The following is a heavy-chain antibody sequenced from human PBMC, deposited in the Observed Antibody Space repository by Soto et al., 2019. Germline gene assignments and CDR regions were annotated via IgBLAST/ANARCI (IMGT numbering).Heavy chain of an antibody. Sequence: EVQLLEFGGGLVQPGGSLRLSCAASGFIFSNFGMSWVRQAPGKGLEWVSGVSGSDGTTYYADSVKGRFTVSRDNSKNSLYLQMDSMRADDTAVYYCARPLEYYELWSGSYSSDYYYGLEVWGQGTTVTFSS. CDR1: GFIFSNFG. J-gene: IGHJ6*02. D-gene: IGHD3-3*01. CDR2: VSGSDGTT. CDR3: ARPLEYYELWSGSYSSDYYYGLEV. V-gene: IGHV3-23*01.